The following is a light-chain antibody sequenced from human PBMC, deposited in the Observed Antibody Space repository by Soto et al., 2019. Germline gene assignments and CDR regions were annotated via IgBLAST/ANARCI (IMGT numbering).Light chain of an antibody. J-gene: IGLJ3*02. Sequence: NFMLTQPHSVSESPGQTVTISCTRSSGSIASNYVQWYQQRPGSSPTTVIFEDNQRPPGVPDRFSGSSDSSSNSASLTISGLTTEDEADYYCQSYDSSNPWVFGGGTKLTVL. CDR2: EDN. V-gene: IGLV6-57*01. CDR1: SGSIASNY. CDR3: QSYDSSNPWV.